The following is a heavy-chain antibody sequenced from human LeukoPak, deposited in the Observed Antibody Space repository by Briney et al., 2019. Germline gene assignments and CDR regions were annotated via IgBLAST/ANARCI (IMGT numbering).Heavy chain of an antibody. Sequence: SETLSLTCAVYGGSFSGYYWSWIRQPPGKGLEWIGEIKHSGSTNYNPSLKSRVTISVDTSKNQFSLKLSSVTAADTAVYYCARAVGDAAGRDYWGQGTLVTVSS. J-gene: IGHJ4*02. D-gene: IGHD6-13*01. CDR2: IKHSGST. CDR3: ARAVGDAAGRDY. CDR1: GGSFSGYY. V-gene: IGHV4-34*01.